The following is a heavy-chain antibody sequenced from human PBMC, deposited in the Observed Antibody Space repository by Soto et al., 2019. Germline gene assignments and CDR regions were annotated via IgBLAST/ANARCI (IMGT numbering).Heavy chain of an antibody. Sequence: QVQLVQSGAEVKKPGSSVKVSCKASGGTFSSYAISWVRQAPGQGLEWMGGIIPISGTANYAQKFQGRVTTTADESTSTAYMELSSLRSEDTAVYYCARSQGSSTSLELYYYYYSGMDVWGQGTKVTVSS. CDR1: GGTFSSYA. J-gene: IGHJ6*02. CDR3: ARSQGSSTSLELYYYYYSGMDV. D-gene: IGHD2-2*01. V-gene: IGHV1-69*01. CDR2: IIPISGTA.